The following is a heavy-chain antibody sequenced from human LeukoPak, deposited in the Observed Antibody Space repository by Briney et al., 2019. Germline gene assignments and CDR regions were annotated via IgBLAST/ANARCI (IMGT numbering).Heavy chain of an antibody. J-gene: IGHJ4*02. Sequence: PGGSLRLSCAASEFSVSTDYMSWVRQAPGKGLEWVSVIYSGGTTHYADSVKGRFTISRDNAKNSLYLQMNSLRAEDTAVYYCARVGYSGSPGDYWGLGTLVTVSS. V-gene: IGHV3-53*01. CDR3: ARVGYSGSPGDY. CDR2: IYSGGTT. CDR1: EFSVSTDY. D-gene: IGHD1-26*01.